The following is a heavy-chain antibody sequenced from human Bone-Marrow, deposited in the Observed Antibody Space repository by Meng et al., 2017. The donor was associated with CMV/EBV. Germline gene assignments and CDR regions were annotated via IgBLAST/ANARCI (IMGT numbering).Heavy chain of an antibody. CDR3: AKSLRGSKQYYFDY. CDR1: GFTFSSYS. D-gene: IGHD1/OR15-1a*01. Sequence: GGSLRLSCAASGFTFSSYSMNWVRQAPGKGLEWVSSISSSSSYIYYADSVKGRFTISRDNSKNTLYLQMNSLRAEDTAVYYCAKSLRGSKQYYFDYWGQGTLVTVSS. J-gene: IGHJ4*02. V-gene: IGHV3-21*04. CDR2: ISSSSSYI.